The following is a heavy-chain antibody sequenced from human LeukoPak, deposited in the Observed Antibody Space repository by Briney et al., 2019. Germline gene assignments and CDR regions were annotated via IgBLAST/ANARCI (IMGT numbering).Heavy chain of an antibody. CDR2: IKQDGSEK. V-gene: IGHV3-7*01. Sequence: GRSLRLSCAASGFTFSSYSMNWVRQAPGKGLEWVANIKQDGSEKYYVDSVKGRFTISRDNAKNSLYLQMNSLRAEDTAVYYCARGYDFWSGYSYYFDYWGQGTLVTVSS. J-gene: IGHJ4*02. D-gene: IGHD3-3*01. CDR3: ARGYDFWSGYSYYFDY. CDR1: GFTFSSYS.